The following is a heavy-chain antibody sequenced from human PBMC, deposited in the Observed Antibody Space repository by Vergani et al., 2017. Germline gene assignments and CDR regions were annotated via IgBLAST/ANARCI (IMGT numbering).Heavy chain of an antibody. J-gene: IGHJ6*02. CDR1: GFSLSTSGMC. Sequence: QVTLRESGPALVNPTQTLTLTCTFSGFSLSTSGMCVSWIRQPPGKALEWLALIDWDDAKYYSTSLKTRLTISKDTSKKQVVLTMTNMDPVDTAPYYCARIVSGVGQVAGTGGGHYYYYYGMDIWGQGTTVTVSS. D-gene: IGHD6-19*01. CDR2: IDWDDAK. V-gene: IGHV2-70*01. CDR3: ARIVSGVGQVAGTGGGHYYYYYGMDI.